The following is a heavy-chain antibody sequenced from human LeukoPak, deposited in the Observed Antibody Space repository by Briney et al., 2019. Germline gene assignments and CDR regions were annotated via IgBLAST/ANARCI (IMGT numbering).Heavy chain of an antibody. J-gene: IGHJ6*02. CDR2: VSAYDGST. CDR1: GYSFTSYG. Sequence: GASVTVSCKASGYSFTSYGFTWVGRAPGQGLEWMGWVSAYDGSTNYAQKIRGRVTMTTDASKNTVYMELRSLRFDDTAVYYCARGGRDGMDVWGQGTTVTVSS. V-gene: IGHV1-18*01. D-gene: IGHD3-10*01. CDR3: ARGGRDGMDV.